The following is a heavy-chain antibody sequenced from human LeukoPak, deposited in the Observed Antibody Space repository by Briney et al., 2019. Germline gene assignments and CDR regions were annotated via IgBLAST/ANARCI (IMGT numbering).Heavy chain of an antibody. Sequence: SETLSLTCTVSGGSISGYYWSWIRQPPGKGLEWIGYIHYSGGTYYNPSLKSRVTISVDTSKNQFSLKLNSVTAADTAVYYCARHVPGTTSDIWGQGTMVTVSS. J-gene: IGHJ3*02. CDR2: IHYSGGT. CDR3: ARHVPGTTSDI. CDR1: GGSISGYY. D-gene: IGHD1-1*01. V-gene: IGHV4-59*08.